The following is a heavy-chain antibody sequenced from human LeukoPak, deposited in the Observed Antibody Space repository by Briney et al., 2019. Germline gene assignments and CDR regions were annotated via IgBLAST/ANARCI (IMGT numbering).Heavy chain of an antibody. CDR3: ARDPWVGGTTDY. Sequence: GGSLRLSCAASGFTFSSYTMNWVRQAPGKGLEWVSSISSNSIYIYYADSVKGRFTISRDNAKNSLYLQMNSLRAEDTAVYYCARDPWVGGTTDYWGQGTLVTVSS. J-gene: IGHJ4*02. CDR2: ISSNSIYI. CDR1: GFTFSSYT. V-gene: IGHV3-21*01. D-gene: IGHD1-26*01.